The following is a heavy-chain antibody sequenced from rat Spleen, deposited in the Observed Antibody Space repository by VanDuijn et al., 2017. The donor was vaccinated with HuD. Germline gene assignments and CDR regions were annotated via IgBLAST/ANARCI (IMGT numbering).Heavy chain of an antibody. V-gene: IGHV5-20*01. J-gene: IGHJ2*01. CDR1: GFTFSNYD. CDR2: ISYDGSST. CDR3: TTVSYYYSEDY. D-gene: IGHD1-1*01. Sequence: EVQLVESGGGLVQPGRSMKLSCAASGFTFSNYDMAWVRQAPTKGLEWVASISYDGSSTYYRDSVKGRFTISRDNAKSTLYLQMDSLRSEDTATYYCTTVSYYYSEDYWGQGVMVTVSS.